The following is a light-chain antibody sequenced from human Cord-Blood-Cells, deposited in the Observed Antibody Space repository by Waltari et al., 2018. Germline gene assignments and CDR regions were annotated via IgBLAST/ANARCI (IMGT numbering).Light chain of an antibody. CDR3: CSYAGSYTLKV. CDR2: DVS. Sequence: QSALTQPRSVSGSPGQSVTISCTGTSSDVGGYNYVSWYQQHPGKAPKLMIYDVSKRPYGVPDRFSGSKSGNTASLTISGLQAEDEADYYCCSYAGSYTLKVFGGGTKLTVL. J-gene: IGLJ2*01. V-gene: IGLV2-11*01. CDR1: SSDVGGYNY.